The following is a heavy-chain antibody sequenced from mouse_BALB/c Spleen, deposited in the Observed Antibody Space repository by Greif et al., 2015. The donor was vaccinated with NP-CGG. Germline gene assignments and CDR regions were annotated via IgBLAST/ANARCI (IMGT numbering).Heavy chain of an antibody. CDR1: GFTFSDYY. CDR2: ISDGGSYT. J-gene: IGHJ4*01. V-gene: IGHV5-4*02. Sequence: EVKLMESGGGLVKPGGSLKLSCAASGFTFSDYYMYWVRQTPEKRLEWVATISDGGSYTYYPDSVKGRFTISRDNAKNNLYLQMSSLKSEDTAMYYCARDQRGAIDYWGQGTSVTVSS. CDR3: ARDQRGAIDY.